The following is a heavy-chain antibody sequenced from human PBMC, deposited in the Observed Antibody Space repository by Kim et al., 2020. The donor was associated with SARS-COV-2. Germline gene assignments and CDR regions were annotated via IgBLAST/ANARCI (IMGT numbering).Heavy chain of an antibody. J-gene: IGHJ4*02. D-gene: IGHD3-10*01. V-gene: IGHV3-30*02. CDR3: AKSRVRIGVRGVIGPFDY. Sequence: GRFHIYRDNSKNTLYLQMNSLRAEDTAVYYCAKSRVRIGVRGVIGPFDYWGQGTLVTVSS.